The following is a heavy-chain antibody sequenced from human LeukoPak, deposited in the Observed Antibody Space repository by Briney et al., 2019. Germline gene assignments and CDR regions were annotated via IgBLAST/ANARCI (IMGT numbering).Heavy chain of an antibody. V-gene: IGHV3-23*01. CDR3: ARGGGLDV. J-gene: IGHJ6*02. CDR1: GFTFSSDA. CDR2: ISGSGDIT. D-gene: IGHD3-16*01. Sequence: PGGSLRLSCAASGFTFSSDAMTWVRQAPGKGLEWVSAISGSGDITYYADSAKGRFTISRDNAKNSLYLQMSNLRAEDTAVYFCARGGGLDVWGQGATVTVSS.